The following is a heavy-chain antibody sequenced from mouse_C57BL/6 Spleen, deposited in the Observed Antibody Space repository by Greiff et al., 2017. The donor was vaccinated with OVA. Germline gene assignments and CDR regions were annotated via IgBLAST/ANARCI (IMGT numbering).Heavy chain of an antibody. D-gene: IGHD1-1*01. V-gene: IGHV1-18*01. CDR2: INPNNGGT. CDR1: GYTFTDYN. Sequence: EVQLQQSGPELVKPGASVKIPCKASGYTFTDYNMDWVKQSHGKSLEWIGDINPNNGGTIYNQKFKGKATLTVDKSSSTAYMELRSLTSEDTAVYYCARLEYYGSREGYAMDYWGQGTSVTVSS. J-gene: IGHJ4*01. CDR3: ARLEYYGSREGYAMDY.